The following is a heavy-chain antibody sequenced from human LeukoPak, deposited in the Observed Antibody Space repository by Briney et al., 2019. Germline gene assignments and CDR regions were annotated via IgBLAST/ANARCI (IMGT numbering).Heavy chain of an antibody. V-gene: IGHV4-59*01. D-gene: IGHD3-3*01. CDR2: IYYSGST. CDR1: GGSISSYY. Sequence: WETLSLTCTVSGGSISSYYWSWIRQPPGKGLEWIGYIYYSGSTNYNPSLKSRVTISVDTSKNQFSLKPSSVTAADTAVYYCARMRTLWSGYSFDYWGQGTLVTVSS. J-gene: IGHJ4*02. CDR3: ARMRTLWSGYSFDY.